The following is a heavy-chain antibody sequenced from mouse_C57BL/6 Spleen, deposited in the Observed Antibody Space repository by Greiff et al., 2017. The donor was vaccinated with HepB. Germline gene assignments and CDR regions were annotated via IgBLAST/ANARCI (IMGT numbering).Heavy chain of an antibody. D-gene: IGHD1-1*01. CDR3: ARSDYGSSYVGLGDY. J-gene: IGHJ2*01. CDR2: IYPRSGNT. Sequence: VQLQQSGAELARPGASVKLSCKASGYTFTSYGISWVKQRTGQGLEWIGEIYPRSGNTYYNEKFKGKATLTADKSSSTAYMELRSLTSEDSAVYFCARSDYGSSYVGLGDYWGQGTTLTVSS. V-gene: IGHV1-81*01. CDR1: GYTFTSYG.